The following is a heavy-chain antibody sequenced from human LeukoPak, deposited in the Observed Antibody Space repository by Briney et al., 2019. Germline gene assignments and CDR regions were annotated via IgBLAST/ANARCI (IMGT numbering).Heavy chain of an antibody. D-gene: IGHD3-3*01. V-gene: IGHV4-30-4*01. CDR3: ARVEIFGVANHSWGFDP. CDR1: GGSISSGDYY. CDR2: IYYSGIT. Sequence: SETLSLTCTVSGGSISSGDYYWSWIRQPPGKGLEWIGYIYYSGITYYNPSLKSRVTISVDTSKNQFSLKLSSVTAADTAVYYCARVEIFGVANHSWGFDPWGQGTLVTVSS. J-gene: IGHJ5*02.